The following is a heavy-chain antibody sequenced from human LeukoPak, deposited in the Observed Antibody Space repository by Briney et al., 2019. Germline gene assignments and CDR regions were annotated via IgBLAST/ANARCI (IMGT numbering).Heavy chain of an antibody. D-gene: IGHD3-3*01. CDR3: ARIMRLLESFAR. Sequence: SQTLSLTCTVSGGSISSGSYYWSWVRQPAGTGLEWVGRIYTRGGTNYNPSLKGPVTISVDTSKTQFSPKLSSVTAADTAVYYCARIMRLLESFARWGQGTLVTVSS. CDR1: GGSISSGSYY. CDR2: IYTRGGT. J-gene: IGHJ5*02. V-gene: IGHV4-61*02.